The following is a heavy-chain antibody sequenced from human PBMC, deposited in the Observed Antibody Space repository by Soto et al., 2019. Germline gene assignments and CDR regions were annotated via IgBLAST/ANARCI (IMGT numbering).Heavy chain of an antibody. D-gene: IGHD3-10*01. Sequence: QVQLVQSGAEVKKPGASVKVSCKASGYTFTNHDINWVRQVPGQGLEWMGWMIPDSGRTGYAQKFQGRVTMTRKTSTSTAYMELGSLRNEDTAVYYCARGDQFGFGVDYWGQGTLVTVSS. CDR3: ARGDQFGFGVDY. V-gene: IGHV1-8*01. CDR2: MIPDSGRT. CDR1: GYTFTNHD. J-gene: IGHJ4*02.